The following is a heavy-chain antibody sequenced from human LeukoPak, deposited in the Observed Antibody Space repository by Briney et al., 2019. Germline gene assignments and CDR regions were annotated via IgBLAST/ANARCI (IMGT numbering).Heavy chain of an antibody. CDR3: ARDGNWFDP. CDR1: GFTFSSYA. V-gene: IGHV3-23*01. J-gene: IGHJ5*02. Sequence: GGSLRLSCAASGFTFSSYAMSWVRQAPGRGLEWVSAISGSGGSTYYADSVKGRFTISRDNAKDSVYLQMNSLRDEDTAVYYCARDGNWFDPWGQGTLVTVSS. CDR2: ISGSGGST.